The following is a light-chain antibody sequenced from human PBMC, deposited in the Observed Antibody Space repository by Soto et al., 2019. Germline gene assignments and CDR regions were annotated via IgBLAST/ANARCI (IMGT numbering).Light chain of an antibody. Sequence: QSVLTQPPSASGSPGQSVTISCTGTSSDFGGYNYVSWYQQHPGKAPKLMIYEVSKRPSGVPDRFSGSKSGNTASLTVSGLQADDEADYYCSSYAGSNNLGVFGTGTKVTVL. CDR3: SSYAGSNNLGV. V-gene: IGLV2-8*01. CDR2: EVS. J-gene: IGLJ1*01. CDR1: SSDFGGYNY.